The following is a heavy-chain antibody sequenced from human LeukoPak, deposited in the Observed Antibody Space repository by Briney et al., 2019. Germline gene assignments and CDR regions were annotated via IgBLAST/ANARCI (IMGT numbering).Heavy chain of an antibody. V-gene: IGHV4-59*08. D-gene: IGHD3-22*01. CDR2: IYYSGTT. Sequence: PSETLSLTCTVSSGSISSYYWSWIRQPPGKELEWIGYIYYSGTTNYNPSLKSRVTISVDTSKNQFSLKLSSVTAADTAVYYCARAIYYYDSSGYYSPEYYYFDYWGQGTLVTVSS. J-gene: IGHJ4*02. CDR1: SGSISSYY. CDR3: ARAIYYYDSSGYYSPEYYYFDY.